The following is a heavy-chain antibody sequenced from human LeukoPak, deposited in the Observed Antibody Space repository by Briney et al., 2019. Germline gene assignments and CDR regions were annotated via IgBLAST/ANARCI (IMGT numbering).Heavy chain of an antibody. J-gene: IGHJ5*02. V-gene: IGHV4-59*08. CDR1: GGSISSYY. Sequence: PSETLSLTCTVSGGSISSYYWSWIRQPPGKGLEWIGYIYYSGSTNYNPSLKSRVTISVDTSKNQFSLKLSSVTAADTAVYYCARGAPILTGYLNNWFDPWGQGTLVTVS. D-gene: IGHD3-9*01. CDR2: IYYSGST. CDR3: ARGAPILTGYLNNWFDP.